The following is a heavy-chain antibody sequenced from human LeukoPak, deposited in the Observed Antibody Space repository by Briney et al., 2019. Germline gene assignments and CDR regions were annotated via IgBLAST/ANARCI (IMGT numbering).Heavy chain of an antibody. CDR1: GFTFSSYG. CDR2: IRYDGSNK. CDR3: AKENRGYDFWSGYYYYYMDV. J-gene: IGHJ6*03. Sequence: GGSLRLSCAASGFTFSSYGMHWVRQAPGKGLEWVSFIRYDGSNKYYADSVKGRFTISRDNSKNTLYLQMNSLRAEDTAVYYCAKENRGYDFWSGYYYYYMDVWGKGTTVTVSS. V-gene: IGHV3-30*02. D-gene: IGHD3-3*01.